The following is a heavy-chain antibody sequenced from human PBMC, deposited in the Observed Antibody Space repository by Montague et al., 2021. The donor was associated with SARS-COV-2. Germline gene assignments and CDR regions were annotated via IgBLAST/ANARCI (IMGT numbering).Heavy chain of an antibody. J-gene: IGHJ6*02. CDR3: ARIREGPYGSGPDYYYYYGMDV. V-gene: IGHV2-70*01. CDR2: IDWDDDK. Sequence: VKPTQTLTLTCTFSGFSLCTSGMCVSWIRQPPGKALEWLALIDWDDDKYYSTSLKTRHTISKDTSKNQVVLTMTNMDPVDTATYYCARIREGPYGSGPDYYYYYGMDVWGQGTTVTVSS. CDR1: GFSLCTSGMC. D-gene: IGHD3-10*01.